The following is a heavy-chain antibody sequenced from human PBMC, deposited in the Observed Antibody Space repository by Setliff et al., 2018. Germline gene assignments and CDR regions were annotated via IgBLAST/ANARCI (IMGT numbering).Heavy chain of an antibody. CDR3: ARDNNWSLDY. D-gene: IGHD1-1*01. Sequence: GGSLRLSCAASGFTFSKHWMHWVRQAPGKGLVWVSHIKTDGSFTRDADSVKGRFTISRDNARNTLYLQMNSLRAEDTAVYYCARDNNWSLDYWGQGTLVTVSS. CDR1: GFTFSKHW. V-gene: IGHV3-74*01. J-gene: IGHJ4*02. CDR2: IKTDGSFT.